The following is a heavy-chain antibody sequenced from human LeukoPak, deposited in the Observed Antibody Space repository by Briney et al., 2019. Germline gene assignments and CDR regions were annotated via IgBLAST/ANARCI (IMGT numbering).Heavy chain of an antibody. CDR1: GFTFSSYG. J-gene: IGHJ4*02. CDR2: IWYDGSNK. V-gene: IGHV3-33*01. CDR3: AREGYYDYVWGSYRYIDY. D-gene: IGHD3-16*02. Sequence: GRSLRLSCAASGFTFSSYGMHWVRQAPGKGLEGVAVIWYDGSNKYYADSVKGRFTISRDNSKNTLYLQMNSLRAEDTAVYYCAREGYYDYVWGSYRYIDYWGQGTLVTVSS.